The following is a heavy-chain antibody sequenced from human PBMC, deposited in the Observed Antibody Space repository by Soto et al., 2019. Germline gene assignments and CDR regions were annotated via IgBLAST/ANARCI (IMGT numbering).Heavy chain of an antibody. J-gene: IGHJ4*02. D-gene: IGHD6-6*01. CDR3: VSSSSPYYFDF. Sequence: SQTLSLTCALSGDSVSSNSALWNWIRQSPSRGLEWLGRTYYRSKWNSDYAVSVKSRIAINADTSKNVFSLQLNSVTPEDTAVYYCVSSSSPYYFDFWGQGALVTVSS. CDR2: TYYRSKWNS. V-gene: IGHV6-1*01. CDR1: GDSVSSNSAL.